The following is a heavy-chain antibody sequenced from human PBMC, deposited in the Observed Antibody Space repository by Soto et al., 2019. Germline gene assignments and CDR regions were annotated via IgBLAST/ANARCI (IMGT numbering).Heavy chain of an antibody. CDR2: ISNDGSNK. D-gene: IGHD3-9*01. V-gene: IGHV3-30*18. Sequence: PGGSLRLSCAAAGFTVSSNYMSWVRQAPGKGLEWVAVISNDGSNKYHVDSVKGRFTISRDNSKNTLYLQMDSLRAEDTAVYYCAKSLYYDILSGSGMDVWGQGTTVTVSS. J-gene: IGHJ6*02. CDR3: AKSLYYDILSGSGMDV. CDR1: GFTVSSNY.